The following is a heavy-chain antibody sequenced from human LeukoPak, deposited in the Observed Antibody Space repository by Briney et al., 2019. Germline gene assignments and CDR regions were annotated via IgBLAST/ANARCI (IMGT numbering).Heavy chain of an antibody. V-gene: IGHV3-21*04. Sequence: SVKGRFTISRDNAKNSLYLQMNSLRAEDTAIYYCAKEGGTTGYADYWGQGTLVTVSS. CDR3: AKEGGTTGYADY. D-gene: IGHD3-9*01. J-gene: IGHJ4*02.